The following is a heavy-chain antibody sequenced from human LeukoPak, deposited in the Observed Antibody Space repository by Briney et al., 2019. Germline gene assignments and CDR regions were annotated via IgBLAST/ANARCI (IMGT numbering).Heavy chain of an antibody. CDR2: ISAIGTHT. CDR1: GFTFSDYY. D-gene: IGHD5-18*01. V-gene: IGHV3-11*06. Sequence: GGSLRLSCAASGFTFSDYYITWIRRAPGKGLEWVSHISAIGTHTHYADSVKGRFTISRDNAKNSLYLQMTSLRADDTAVYYCARVKGSYATDYWGRGTLVTVSS. J-gene: IGHJ4*02. CDR3: ARVKGSYATDY.